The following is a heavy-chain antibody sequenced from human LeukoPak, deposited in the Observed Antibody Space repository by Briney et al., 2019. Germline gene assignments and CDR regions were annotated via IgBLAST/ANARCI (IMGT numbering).Heavy chain of an antibody. V-gene: IGHV1-69*13. D-gene: IGHD6-6*01. CDR2: IIPIFGTA. Sequence: SVKVSCKASGGTFSSYAISWVRQAPGQGLEWMGGIIPIFGTANYAQKFQGRVTITADESTSTAYMELSSLRSEDTAVYYCARVLTEYSSSGWFDPWGQGTLVTVSS. J-gene: IGHJ5*02. CDR1: GGTFSSYA. CDR3: ARVLTEYSSSGWFDP.